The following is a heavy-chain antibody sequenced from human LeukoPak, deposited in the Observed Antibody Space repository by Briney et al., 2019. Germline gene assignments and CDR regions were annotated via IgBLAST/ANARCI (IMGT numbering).Heavy chain of an antibody. CDR3: ARHPAGGSGSYGNYFDY. CDR2: IYYSGST. Sequence: SETLSLTCTVSGGSISSSSYYWGWIRQPPGKGLEWIGSIYYSGSTYYNPSLKGRVTISVDTSKNQFSLKLSSVTAADTAVYYCARHPAGGSGSYGNYFDYWGQGTLVTVSS. CDR1: GGSISSSSYY. D-gene: IGHD3-10*01. V-gene: IGHV4-39*01. J-gene: IGHJ4*02.